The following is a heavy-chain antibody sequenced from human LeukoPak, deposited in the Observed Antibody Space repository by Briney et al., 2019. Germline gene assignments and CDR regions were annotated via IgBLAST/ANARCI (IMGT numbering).Heavy chain of an antibody. CDR3: AGAPNQHYFDY. CDR1: DDSFSSHY. J-gene: IGHJ4*02. Sequence: SETLSLTCAVSDDSFSSHYWTWIRQPPGKGLEWIGYISYIGSTNYNPSLKSRVTISIDTSKNQFSLKLISVTASDTAVYFCAGAPNQHYFDYWGQGTLVAVSS. CDR2: ISYIGST. V-gene: IGHV4-59*11.